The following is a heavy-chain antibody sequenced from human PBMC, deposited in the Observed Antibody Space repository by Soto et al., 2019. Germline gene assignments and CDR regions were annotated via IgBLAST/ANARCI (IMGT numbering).Heavy chain of an antibody. J-gene: IGHJ6*02. CDR3: AKGLVPGGNYYYYGMDV. D-gene: IGHD6-6*01. CDR1: GFTFSSYA. CDR2: ISGSGGST. V-gene: IGHV3-23*01. Sequence: EVQLLESGGGLVQPGGSLRLSCAASGFTFSSYAMSWVRQAPGKGLEWVSAISGSGGSTYYADSVKGRFTISRDNSKKTLYLQMNSLRAEDTAVYYCAKGLVPGGNYYYYGMDVWGQGTTVTVSS.